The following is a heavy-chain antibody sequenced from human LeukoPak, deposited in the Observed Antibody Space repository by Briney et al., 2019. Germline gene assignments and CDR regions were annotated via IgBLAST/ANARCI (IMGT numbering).Heavy chain of an antibody. V-gene: IGHV3-74*01. CDR1: GFTFSNHW. D-gene: IGHD2-8*02. CDR2: INSDGTST. J-gene: IGHJ3*02. Sequence: GGSLRLSCAASGFTFSNHWLHWVRQAPGKGLLWVSRINSDGTSTTYADSVKGRFTISRDNAKSTVYLQTNSLRAEDTAVYYCARTGTGGDLDIWGQGTMVTVSS. CDR3: ARTGTGGDLDI.